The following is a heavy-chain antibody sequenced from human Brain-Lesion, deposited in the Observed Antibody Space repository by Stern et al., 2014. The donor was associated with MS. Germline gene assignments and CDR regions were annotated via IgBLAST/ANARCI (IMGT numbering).Heavy chain of an antibody. CDR3: ATYYYDSTGYNDF. V-gene: IGHV1-2*04. CDR1: GYTFTGYY. CDR2: INPKSGGT. Sequence: VQLVESGAEVKKPGASVKVSCKASGYTFTGYYMHWVRQAPGQRLEWMGWINPKSGGTNYAQKLQGWVTMTRDTSINTAYMELSRLRSDDTAVYYCATYYYDSTGYNDFWGQGTLVTVSS. D-gene: IGHD3-22*01. J-gene: IGHJ4*02.